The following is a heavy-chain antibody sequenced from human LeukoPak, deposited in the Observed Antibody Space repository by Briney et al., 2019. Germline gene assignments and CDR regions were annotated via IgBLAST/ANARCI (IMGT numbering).Heavy chain of an antibody. Sequence: SETLSLTCAVYGGSFSGYYWSWIRQPPGKGLEWIGEVNHSGSTNYSPSLKSRVTISVDTSKNQFSLKLSSVTAADTAVYYCARHSRTYYDILTGPYGGSFDYWGQRTLVTVSS. CDR3: ARHSRTYYDILTGPYGGSFDY. J-gene: IGHJ4*02. D-gene: IGHD3-9*01. V-gene: IGHV4-34*01. CDR1: GGSFSGYY. CDR2: VNHSGST.